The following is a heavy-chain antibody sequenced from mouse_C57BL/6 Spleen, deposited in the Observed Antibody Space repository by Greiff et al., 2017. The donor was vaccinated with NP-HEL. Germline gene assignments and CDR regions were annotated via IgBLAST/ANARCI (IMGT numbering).Heavy chain of an antibody. D-gene: IGHD1-1*01. CDR3: ARRDGSSPLDY. CDR1: GYTFTSYG. Sequence: VQLQQSGAELARPGASVKLSCKASGYTFTSYGISWVKQRTGQGLEWIGEIYPRSGNTYYNEKFKGKATLTADKSSSTAYMELRSLTSEDSAVYFCARRDGSSPLDYWGQGTTLTVSS. V-gene: IGHV1-81*01. J-gene: IGHJ2*01. CDR2: IYPRSGNT.